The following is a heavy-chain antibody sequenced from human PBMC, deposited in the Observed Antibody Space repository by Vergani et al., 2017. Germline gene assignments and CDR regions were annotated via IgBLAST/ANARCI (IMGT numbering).Heavy chain of an antibody. CDR3: AKDQGELPTFDY. CDR2: IWYDGSNK. CDR1: GFTFSSYG. V-gene: IGHV3-33*06. J-gene: IGHJ4*02. Sequence: QVQLVESGGGVVQPGRSLRLSCAASGFTFSSYGMHWVRQAPGKGLEWVAVIWYDGSNKYYADSVKGRFTISRDNSKNTLYLQMNSLRAEDTAVYYCAKDQGELPTFDYWGQGTLVTVSS. D-gene: IGHD1-26*01.